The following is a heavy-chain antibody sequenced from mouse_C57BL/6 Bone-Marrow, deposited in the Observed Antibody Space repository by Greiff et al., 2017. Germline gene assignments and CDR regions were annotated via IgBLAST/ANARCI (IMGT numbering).Heavy chain of an antibody. CDR2: ISDGGSYT. D-gene: IGHD2-5*01. CDR1: GFTFSSYA. J-gene: IGHJ3*01. Sequence: DVKLVESGGGLVKPGGSLKLSCAASGFTFSSYAMSWVRQTPEKRLEWVATISDGGSYTYYPDNVKGRFTISRDNAKNNLYLQMSHLKSEDTAMYYCARNYSKFAYWGQGTLVTVSA. CDR3: ARNYSKFAY. V-gene: IGHV5-4*03.